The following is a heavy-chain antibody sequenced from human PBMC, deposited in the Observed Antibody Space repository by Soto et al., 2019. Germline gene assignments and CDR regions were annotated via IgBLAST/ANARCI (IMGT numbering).Heavy chain of an antibody. V-gene: IGHV1-8*01. Sequence: SVKVSCKASGYTFPSSDINWVRQATVQGLEWMGWMNPNSGNTGYAQKFQGRVTMTRNTSISTAYMELSSLRSEDTAVYYCARGKHYDFWSGYYITKDYYYYGMDVWGQGTTVTVSS. D-gene: IGHD3-3*01. CDR3: ARGKHYDFWSGYYITKDYYYYGMDV. CDR2: MNPNSGNT. CDR1: GYTFPSSD. J-gene: IGHJ6*02.